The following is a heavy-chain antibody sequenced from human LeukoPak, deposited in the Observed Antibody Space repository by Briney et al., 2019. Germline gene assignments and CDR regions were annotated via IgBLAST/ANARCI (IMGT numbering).Heavy chain of an antibody. CDR3: AREGPRGNSQFDY. V-gene: IGHV3-33*07. CDR1: GFTVSAYA. D-gene: IGHD2/OR15-2a*01. J-gene: IGHJ4*02. Sequence: PGGSLRLSCAASGFTVSAYAMAWVRQAPGKGLGWVALIWYDGSNKYYADSVKGRLTISRDNSKNTLYLQMNSLRAEDTAVYYCAREGPRGNSQFDYWGQGTLVTVSS. CDR2: IWYDGSNK.